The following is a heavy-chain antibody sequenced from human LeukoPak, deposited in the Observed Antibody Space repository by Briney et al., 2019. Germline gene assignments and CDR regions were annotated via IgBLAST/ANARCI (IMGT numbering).Heavy chain of an antibody. CDR3: ARDLVVVPAAIRRAFDP. J-gene: IGHJ5*02. CDR1: GFTFSSYS. CDR2: ISSSSSTI. D-gene: IGHD2-2*02. Sequence: GGSLRLSCAASGFTFSSYSMNWVRQAPGKGLEWVSYISSSSSTIYYADSVKGRFTISRDNAKNSLYLQMNSLRAEDTAVHYCARDLVVVPAAIRRAFDPWGQGTLVTVSS. V-gene: IGHV3-48*04.